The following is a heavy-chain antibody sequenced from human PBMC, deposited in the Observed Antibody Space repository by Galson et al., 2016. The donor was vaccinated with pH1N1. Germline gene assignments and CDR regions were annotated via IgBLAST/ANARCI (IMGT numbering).Heavy chain of an antibody. V-gene: IGHV6-1*01. J-gene: IGHJ6*02. D-gene: IGHD3-10*01. CDR1: GDSVSSTNCA. CDR2: TYYRSKWYN. Sequence: CAISGDSVSSTNCAWDWIRQSPSRGLEWLGRTYYRSKWYNDYAVSVQSRIPINPDTSKNQLSLHLNSVTPEDTAVYYCARDRGSTLFHNYGMDVWGQGTTVIVSS. CDR3: ARDRGSTLFHNYGMDV.